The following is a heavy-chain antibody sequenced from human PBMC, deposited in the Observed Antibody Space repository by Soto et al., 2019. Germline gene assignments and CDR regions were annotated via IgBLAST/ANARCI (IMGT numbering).Heavy chain of an antibody. J-gene: IGHJ4*02. D-gene: IGHD4-17*01. CDR1: GFTFSSYL. CDR3: AREFTLTPFDY. Sequence: QVQLVESGGGVVQPGRSLRLSCAASGFTFSSYLMHWVRQAPGKGLEWVAVISYDGSNKYYADSVKGRFTISRDNSKNTLYLQMNSLRVEDTAVYYCAREFTLTPFDYWGQGTLVTVSS. CDR2: ISYDGSNK. V-gene: IGHV3-30-3*01.